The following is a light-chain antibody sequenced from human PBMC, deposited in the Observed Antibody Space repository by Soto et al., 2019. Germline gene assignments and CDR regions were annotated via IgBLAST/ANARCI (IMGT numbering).Light chain of an antibody. CDR3: CSYEGTYSFRV. Sequence: QSALTQPASVSGSPGQSITISCTGTSSDVGGYNYVSWYQQHPGKAPKLMIYDVNKRPSGVPDRFSGSKSGNTASLTISGLQAEDEGDYFCCSYEGTYSFRVFGGGTKVTVL. V-gene: IGLV2-11*01. CDR2: DVN. J-gene: IGLJ2*01. CDR1: SSDVGGYNY.